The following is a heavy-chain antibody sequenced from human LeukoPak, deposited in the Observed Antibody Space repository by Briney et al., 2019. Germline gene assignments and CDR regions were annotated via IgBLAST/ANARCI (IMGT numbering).Heavy chain of an antibody. Sequence: GSLRLSCAASGFTFSSYSMNWVRQAPGKGLECVSSISSSSSYIYYADSVKGRFTISRDNAKNSLYLQMNSLRAEDTAVYYCARDIVGATKVGYWGQGTLVTVSS. D-gene: IGHD1-26*01. J-gene: IGHJ4*02. CDR1: GFTFSSYS. CDR2: ISSSSSYI. CDR3: ARDIVGATKVGY. V-gene: IGHV3-21*01.